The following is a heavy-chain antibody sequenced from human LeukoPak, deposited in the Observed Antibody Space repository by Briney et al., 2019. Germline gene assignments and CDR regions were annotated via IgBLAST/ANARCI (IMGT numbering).Heavy chain of an antibody. CDR1: GYTFTGYY. CDR3: ARRGVGYCSSTSCPYYYYYMDV. V-gene: IGHV1-2*04. J-gene: IGHJ6*03. Sequence: ASVKVSCKASGYTFTGYYMHWVRQAPGQGPEWMGWINPNSGGTNYAQKFQGWVTMTRDTSISTAYMELSRLRSDDTAVYYCARRGVGYCSSTSCPYYYYYMDVWGKGTTVTVSS. D-gene: IGHD2-2*01. CDR2: INPNSGGT.